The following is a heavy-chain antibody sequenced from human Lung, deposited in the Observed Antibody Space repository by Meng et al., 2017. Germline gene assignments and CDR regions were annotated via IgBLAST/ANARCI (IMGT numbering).Heavy chain of an antibody. Sequence: QITLKESGPTLVKPTQTLTLTCTFSGFSLSTSEVAVGWIRQPPGKALEWLAVIYWDDDKRYSPSLKSRVTITKDTSKNQVVLTMTNMDPVDTATYYCAHSGRDGYNPFFDYWGQGTLVTVSS. CDR3: AHSGRDGYNPFFDY. V-gene: IGHV2-5*02. J-gene: IGHJ4*02. CDR1: GFSLSTSEVA. D-gene: IGHD5-24*01. CDR2: IYWDDDK.